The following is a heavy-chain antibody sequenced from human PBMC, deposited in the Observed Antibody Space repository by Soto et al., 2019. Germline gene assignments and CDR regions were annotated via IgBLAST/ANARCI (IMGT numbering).Heavy chain of an antibody. CDR2: IIPIFGTA. CDR1: GGTFSSYA. V-gene: IGHV1-69*01. D-gene: IGHD2-8*01. Sequence: QVQLVQSGAEVKKPGSSVKVSCKASGGTFSSYAISWVRQAPGQGLEWVGVIIPIFGTANYAQKFQGRVTITADESTSTAYMALRSLRSEYTAVYYCARDGVYHFERLVWQLNYWGQGTLVTFSS. J-gene: IGHJ4*02. CDR3: ARDGVYHFERLVWQLNY.